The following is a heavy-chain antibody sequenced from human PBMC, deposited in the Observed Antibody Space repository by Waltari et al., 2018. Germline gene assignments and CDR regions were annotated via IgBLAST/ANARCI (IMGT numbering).Heavy chain of an antibody. D-gene: IGHD3-22*01. CDR1: GFTFSSYA. CDR3: ARGGYYDSSGYYIY. Sequence: EVQLLESGGGLVQPGGSLRLSCAASGFTFSSYAMSWVRQAPGKGLEWLYVISGSGGSTYYADSVKVRFTISRDTTKITMYLQRNSRRADDTAIYYCARGGYYDSSGYYIYWGQGTLVTVSS. V-gene: IGHV3-23*01. J-gene: IGHJ4*02. CDR2: ISGSGGST.